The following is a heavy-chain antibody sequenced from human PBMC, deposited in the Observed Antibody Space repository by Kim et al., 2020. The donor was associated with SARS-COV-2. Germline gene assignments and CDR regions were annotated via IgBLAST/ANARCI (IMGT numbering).Heavy chain of an antibody. Sequence: SETLSLTCTVSGGSISSSISYWDWIRQPPGKGLEWIGSIYYRGNTYYAPSLRSRVTISVDTSKNQFSLKLASVTAADTAMYYCARRGTLELRHFDCWGQG. CDR1: GGSISSSISY. V-gene: IGHV4-39*01. J-gene: IGHJ4*02. D-gene: IGHD1-7*01. CDR2: IYYRGNT. CDR3: ARRGTLELRHFDC.